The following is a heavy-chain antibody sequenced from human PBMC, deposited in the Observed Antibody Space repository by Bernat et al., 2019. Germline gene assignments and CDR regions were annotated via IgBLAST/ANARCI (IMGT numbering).Heavy chain of an antibody. D-gene: IGHD3-10*01. Sequence: QVQLVESGGGVVQPGRSLRLSCAASGFTFSSYGMHWVRQAPGKGLEWVAVIWYDGSNKYYADSVKGRFTISRDNSKNTLYLQMNSLRAEDTAVYDCAREREGLWFGTFDYRGQGTLVTVSS. CDR1: GFTFSSYG. V-gene: IGHV3-33*01. J-gene: IGHJ4*02. CDR2: IWYDGSNK. CDR3: AREREGLWFGTFDY.